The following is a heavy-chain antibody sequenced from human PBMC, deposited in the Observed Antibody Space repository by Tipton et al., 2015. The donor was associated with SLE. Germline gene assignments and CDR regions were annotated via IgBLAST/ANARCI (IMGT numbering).Heavy chain of an antibody. CDR1: GYTFTGYG. D-gene: IGHD3-16*01. Sequence: QLVQSGAEVKKPGESLKISCKASGYTFTGYGISWVRQAPGQGLEWMGWISAYSGDTNYAQKLQGRLTMTTDTSTSAAYMDLRSLRSDDTAVYYCAGGGEQHYDAFHIWGQGTMVTVSS. CDR2: ISAYSGDT. J-gene: IGHJ3*02. V-gene: IGHV1-18*01. CDR3: AGGGEQHYDAFHI.